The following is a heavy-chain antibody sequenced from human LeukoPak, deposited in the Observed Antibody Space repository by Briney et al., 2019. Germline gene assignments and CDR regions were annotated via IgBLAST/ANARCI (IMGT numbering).Heavy chain of an antibody. CDR2: ISSSSSTI. J-gene: IGHJ4*02. V-gene: IGHV3-48*01. D-gene: IGHD6-13*01. Sequence: GGSLRLSCAASGFTFSSYGMTWVRQAPGKGLEWVSYISSSSSTIYYADSVKGRFTISRDNSKNTLYLQMNSLRAEDTAVYYCATSFGPVIAAAGTGADWGQGTLVTVSS. CDR1: GFTFSSYG. CDR3: ATSFGPVIAAAGTGAD.